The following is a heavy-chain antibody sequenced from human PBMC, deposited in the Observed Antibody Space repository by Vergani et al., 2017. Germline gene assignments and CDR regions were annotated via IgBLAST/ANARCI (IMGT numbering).Heavy chain of an antibody. Sequence: QVQLQQWGAGLLKPSETLSLTCAVYGGSFSGYYWSWIRQPPGKGLEWIGEINHSGSNNYNPSLKSGVIISVDKSKNKFSLKLSSVTAADTAVYYCARGVEGGISGHRFDYWGQGTLVTVSS. CDR3: ARGVEGGISGHRFDY. D-gene: IGHD1-26*01. V-gene: IGHV4-34*01. CDR1: GGSFSGYY. CDR2: INHSGSN. J-gene: IGHJ4*02.